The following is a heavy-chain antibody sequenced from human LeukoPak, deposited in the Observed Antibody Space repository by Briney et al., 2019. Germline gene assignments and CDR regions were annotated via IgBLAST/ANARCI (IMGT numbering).Heavy chain of an antibody. CDR2: ISYDGSNK. CDR3: AKVGMIISIPGGDYGMDV. Sequence: GGSLRLSCAASGFTFSSYGMHWVRQAPGKGLEWVAVISYDGSNKYYADSVKGRFTISRDNSKNTLYLQMNSLRAEDTAVYYCAKVGMIISIPGGDYGMDVWGQGTTVTVSS. J-gene: IGHJ6*02. CDR1: GFTFSSYG. D-gene: IGHD3-22*01. V-gene: IGHV3-30*18.